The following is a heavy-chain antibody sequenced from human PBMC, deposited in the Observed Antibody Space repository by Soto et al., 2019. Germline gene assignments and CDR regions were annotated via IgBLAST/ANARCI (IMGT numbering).Heavy chain of an antibody. V-gene: IGHV1-69*06. CDR3: ARDRVTIFGVVPLSEAENWFDP. J-gene: IGHJ5*02. CDR1: GGTFSSYA. D-gene: IGHD3-3*01. CDR2: IIPIFGTT. Sequence: QVQLVQSGAEVKKPGSSVKVSCKASGGTFSSYAISWVRQAPGQGLEWMGGIIPIFGTTNYAQKFQGSVTITADKSTSTAYMELSCLRSEDTAVYYCARDRVTIFGVVPLSEAENWFDPWGQGTLVTVSS.